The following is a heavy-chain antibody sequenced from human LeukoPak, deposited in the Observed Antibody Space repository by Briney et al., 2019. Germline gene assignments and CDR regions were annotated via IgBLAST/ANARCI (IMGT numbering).Heavy chain of an antibody. CDR2: IYYSGST. V-gene: IGHV4-39*07. CDR1: GGSISSSSYY. Sequence: SETLSLTCTVSGGSISSSSYYWGWIRQPPGKGLEWIGSIYYSGSTYYNPSLKSRVTISVDTSKNQFSLKLSSVTAADTAVYYCARGGALDIVVVPAAGNFDYWGQGTLVTVSS. J-gene: IGHJ4*02. D-gene: IGHD2-2*03. CDR3: ARGGALDIVVVPAAGNFDY.